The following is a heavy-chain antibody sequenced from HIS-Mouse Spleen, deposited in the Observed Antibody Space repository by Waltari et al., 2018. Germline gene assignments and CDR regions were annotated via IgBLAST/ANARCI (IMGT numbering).Heavy chain of an antibody. CDR3: ARGGLAAAGWYFDL. CDR1: GFPVSSNY. V-gene: IGHV3-53*01. CDR2: IYSGGST. D-gene: IGHD6-13*01. J-gene: IGHJ2*01. Sequence: EVQLVESGGGLIQPGGSLRLSGAASGFPVSSNYMSWVRQAPGKGLEWVSVIYSGGSTYYADSVKGRFTISRDNSKNTLYLQMNSLRAEDTAVYYCARGGLAAAGWYFDLWGRGTLVTVSS.